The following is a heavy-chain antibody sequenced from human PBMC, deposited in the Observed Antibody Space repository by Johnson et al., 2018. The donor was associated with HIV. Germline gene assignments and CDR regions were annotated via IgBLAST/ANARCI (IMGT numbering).Heavy chain of an antibody. CDR2: ISYDGSNK. V-gene: IGHV3-30*04. D-gene: IGHD5-24*01. CDR3: AREMATICPQNFCDAFDI. CDR1: GFTFSSYA. J-gene: IGHJ3*02. Sequence: QVQLMESGGGVVQPGRSLRLSCAASGFTFSSYAMHWVRQAPGKGLEWVAVISYDGSNKYYADSVKGRFTISRDNSKNTLYLQMNSLRAEDTAVYYCAREMATICPQNFCDAFDIWGQGTMVTVSS.